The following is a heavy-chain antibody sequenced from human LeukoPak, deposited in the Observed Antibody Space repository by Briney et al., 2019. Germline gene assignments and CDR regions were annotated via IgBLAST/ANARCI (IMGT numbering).Heavy chain of an antibody. V-gene: IGHV1-69*04. CDR1: GGTFSSYA. D-gene: IGHD3-10*01. CDR3: AGAMVRGVMPPLDY. Sequence: SVKVSCKASGGTFSSYAISWVRQAPGQGLEWMGRIIPILGIANYAQKFQGRVTITADKSTSTAYMELSSLRSEDTAVYYCAGAMVRGVMPPLDYWGQGTLVTVSS. CDR2: IIPILGIA. J-gene: IGHJ4*02.